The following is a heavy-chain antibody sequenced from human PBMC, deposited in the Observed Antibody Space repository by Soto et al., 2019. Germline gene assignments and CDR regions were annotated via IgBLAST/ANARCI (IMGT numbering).Heavy chain of an antibody. CDR2: ISWNSGSI. V-gene: IGHV3-9*01. J-gene: IGHJ3*02. CDR3: AKDRGKDSSCYDAFDI. CDR1: GFTFDDYA. D-gene: IGHD6-19*01. Sequence: EVQLVESGGGLVQPGRSLRLSCAASGFTFDDYAMHWVRQAPGKGLEWVSVISWNSGSIGYADSVKGRFTISRDNAKNSLYLQMNSLRAEDTALYYCAKDRGKDSSCYDAFDIWGQGTMVTVSS.